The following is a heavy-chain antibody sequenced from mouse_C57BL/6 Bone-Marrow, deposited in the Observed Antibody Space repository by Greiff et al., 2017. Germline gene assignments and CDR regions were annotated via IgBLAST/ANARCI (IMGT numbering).Heavy chain of an antibody. V-gene: IGHV5-6*01. CDR2: ISSGGSYT. CDR3: ASPTIVTTPAY. J-gene: IGHJ3*01. CDR1: GFTFSSYG. Sequence: EVMLVESGGDLVKPGGSLKLSCAASGFTFSSYGMSWVRQTPDKRLEWVATISSGGSYTYYPDSVKGRFTISRDNAKNTLYLQMSSLKSEDTAMYYCASPTIVTTPAYWGQGTLVTVSA. D-gene: IGHD2-5*01.